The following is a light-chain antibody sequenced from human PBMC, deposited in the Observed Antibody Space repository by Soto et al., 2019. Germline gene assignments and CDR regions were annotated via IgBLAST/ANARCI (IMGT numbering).Light chain of an antibody. Sequence: DVVMTQSPDSLAVSLGERAAINCESSQNLLFSSNNKNSLAWYQQKPGQPPKLLIYWASTRESGAPDRFSGSGSGRDFTLTISSLQAEDVAVYYCQQYHTTPNTFGQGTKVEIK. V-gene: IGKV4-1*01. J-gene: IGKJ2*01. CDR2: WAS. CDR3: QQYHTTPNT. CDR1: QNLLFSSNNKNS.